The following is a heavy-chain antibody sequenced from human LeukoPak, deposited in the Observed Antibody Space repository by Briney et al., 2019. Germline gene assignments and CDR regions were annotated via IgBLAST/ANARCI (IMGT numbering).Heavy chain of an antibody. Sequence: PGGSLRLSCAASGFTFDDYAMHWVRHAPGKGLEWVSGISWNSGSIGYADSVKGRFTISRDNAKNSLYLQMNSLRAEDVALYYCAKASYYYYYMDVWGKGTTVTVSS. CDR1: GFTFDDYA. CDR3: AKASYYYYYMDV. V-gene: IGHV3-9*03. J-gene: IGHJ6*03. CDR2: ISWNSGSI.